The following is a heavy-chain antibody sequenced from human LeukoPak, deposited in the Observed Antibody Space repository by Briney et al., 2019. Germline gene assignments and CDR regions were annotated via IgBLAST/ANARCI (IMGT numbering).Heavy chain of an antibody. CDR3: ATGVIAVARGPNFDY. Sequence: ASVKVSCKVSGYTLTELSMHWVRQAPGKGLEWMGGFDPEDGETIYAQKFQGRVTMTEDTSTDTAYMELSSLRSEDTAVYYCATGVIAVARGPNFDYWGQGTLVTVSS. D-gene: IGHD6-19*01. CDR1: GYTLTELS. CDR2: FDPEDGET. J-gene: IGHJ4*02. V-gene: IGHV1-24*01.